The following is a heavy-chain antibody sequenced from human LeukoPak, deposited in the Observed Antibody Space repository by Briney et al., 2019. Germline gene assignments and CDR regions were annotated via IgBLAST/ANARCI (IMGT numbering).Heavy chain of an antibody. D-gene: IGHD6-19*01. CDR1: GYTFTSYY. J-gene: IGHJ6*03. V-gene: IGHV1-18*04. CDR3: ARARGPKTAVAATYYYYMDV. Sequence: ASVKVSCKASGYTFTSYYMHWVRQAPGQGLEWMGWISAYNGNTNYAQKLQGRVTMTTDTSTSTAYMDLRSLRSDDTAVYYCARARGPKTAVAATYYYYMDVWGKGTTVTVSS. CDR2: ISAYNGNT.